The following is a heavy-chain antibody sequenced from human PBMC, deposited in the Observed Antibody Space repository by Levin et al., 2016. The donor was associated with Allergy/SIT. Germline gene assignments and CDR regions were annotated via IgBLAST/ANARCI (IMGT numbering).Heavy chain of an antibody. D-gene: IGHD2-15*01. CDR3: ARGHRGGSSFDI. V-gene: IGHV3-11*06. J-gene: IGHJ3*02. CDR2: ISSYSTYR. CDR1: GFTFSDRY. Sequence: GESLKISCEASGFTFSDRYMNWIRQAPGKGLEWISYISSYSTYREYADSVKGRFTISRDDAKNSLFLQMNSLRAEDTAVYYCARGHRGGSSFDIWGQGTMVTVSS.